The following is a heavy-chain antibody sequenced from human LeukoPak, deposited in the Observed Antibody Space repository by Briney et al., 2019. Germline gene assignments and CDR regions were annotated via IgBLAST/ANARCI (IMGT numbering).Heavy chain of an antibody. CDR1: GYTLTELS. V-gene: IGHV1-24*01. J-gene: IGHJ5*02. D-gene: IGHD3-9*01. Sequence: ASVKVSCKVSGYTLTELSMHWVRQAPGKGLEWMGGFDPEDGETIYAQKFQGRVTMTEDTSTDTAYMELSSLRSEDTAVYYCARDLMRYDILTGYSNNWFDPWGQGTLVTVSS. CDR2: FDPEDGET. CDR3: ARDLMRYDILTGYSNNWFDP.